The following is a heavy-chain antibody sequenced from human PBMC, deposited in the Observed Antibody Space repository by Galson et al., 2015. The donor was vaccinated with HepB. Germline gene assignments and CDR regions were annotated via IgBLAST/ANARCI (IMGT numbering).Heavy chain of an antibody. CDR1: GFIFSSYA. V-gene: IGHV3-30-3*01. J-gene: IGHJ6*03. D-gene: IGHD5-18*01. CDR3: ARDEVDTAIDYYYYYMDV. CDR2: ISYDGSNK. Sequence: SLRLSCAASGFIFSSYAMHWVRQAPGKGLEWVAVISYDGSNKYYADSVKGRFTISRDNSKNTLYLQMNSLRAEDTAVYYCARDEVDTAIDYYYYYMDVWGKGTTVTVSS.